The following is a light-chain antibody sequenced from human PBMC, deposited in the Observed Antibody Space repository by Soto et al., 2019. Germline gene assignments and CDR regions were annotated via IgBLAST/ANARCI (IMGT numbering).Light chain of an antibody. CDR1: SSNLGSNT. Sequence: QAVVTQPPSASGTPGQRVTISCSGSSSNLGSNTVNWYQQLPGTAPKPLIYSNNQRPSWVPDRFSGSKSGTSASLEISGLQSEDEADYYCAAWDDSLNGYVFGTGTKVTVL. V-gene: IGLV1-44*01. CDR2: SNN. J-gene: IGLJ1*01. CDR3: AAWDDSLNGYV.